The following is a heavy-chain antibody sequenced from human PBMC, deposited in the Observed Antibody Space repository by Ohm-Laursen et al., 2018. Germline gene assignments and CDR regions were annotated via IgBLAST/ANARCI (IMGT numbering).Heavy chain of an antibody. D-gene: IGHD5-12*01. CDR1: GFTFSSFG. CDR3: ARWFSGYGYDY. J-gene: IGHJ4*02. V-gene: IGHV3-33*08. Sequence: RSLRLSCSASGFTFSSFGMHWVRQAPGKGLEWVAFIWYDGSNKYSADSVKGRFIISRDNSKNTLYLQMNSLRAEDTAVYYCARWFSGYGYDYWGQGTVVTVSS. CDR2: IWYDGSNK.